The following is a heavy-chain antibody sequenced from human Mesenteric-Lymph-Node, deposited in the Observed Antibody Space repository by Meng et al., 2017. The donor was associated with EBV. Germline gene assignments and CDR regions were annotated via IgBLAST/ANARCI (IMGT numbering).Heavy chain of an antibody. CDR3: ARGIADSWFDP. CDR2: IYYTGTT. D-gene: IGHD2-15*01. Sequence: QLPGSGPGLLQPSHPLSLTVAVSGGAISTGGYSWTWIRQPPGKGLVWIAYIYYTGTTYYNPSLKSRVTISVDTSKNQFSLKLNSVTAADTAVYYCARGIADSWFDPWGQGALVTVSS. V-gene: IGHV4-30-4*01. J-gene: IGHJ5*02. CDR1: GGAISTGGYS.